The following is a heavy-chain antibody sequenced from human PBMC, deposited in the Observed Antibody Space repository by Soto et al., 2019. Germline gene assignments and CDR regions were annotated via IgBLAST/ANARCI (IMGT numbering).Heavy chain of an antibody. Sequence: PVGSLRLSCAASGFIFRNYWMSWVRQAPGKGLEWVAHIKDDGSDIHYVDSVKDRFTISRDNAKSSLILQMNSLRTEDTAVYYCATTLTTSAEYFQHWGQGTPVTVSS. CDR2: IKDDGSDI. J-gene: IGHJ1*01. CDR3: ATTLTTSAEYFQH. V-gene: IGHV3-7*01. D-gene: IGHD3-16*01. CDR1: GFIFRNYW.